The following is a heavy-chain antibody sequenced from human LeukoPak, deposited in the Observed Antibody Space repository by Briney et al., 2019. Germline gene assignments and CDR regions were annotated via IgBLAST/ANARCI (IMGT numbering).Heavy chain of an antibody. Sequence: SETLSLTCTVSGGSISSGGYYWSWIRQPPGKGLEWIGYIYHSGSTYYNPSLKSRVTISVDRSKNQFSLKLSSVTAADTAVYYCAREAVTTGPDYWGQGTLVTVSS. D-gene: IGHD4-11*01. CDR1: GGSISSGGYY. J-gene: IGHJ4*02. CDR2: IYHSGST. V-gene: IGHV4-30-2*01. CDR3: AREAVTTGPDY.